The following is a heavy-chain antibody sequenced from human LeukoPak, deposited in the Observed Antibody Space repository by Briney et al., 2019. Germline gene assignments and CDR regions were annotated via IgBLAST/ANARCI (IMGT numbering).Heavy chain of an antibody. V-gene: IGHV3-30*03. Sequence: PGRSLRLSCAASGFTFSTYGMHWVRQAPGKGLEGVAVISYDGSNKYYGDSVKGRFTISRDNSKNTLYLQMNSLRAEDTAVYYCARDLETFYFGSGSDYWGQGTLVTVSS. CDR3: ARDLETFYFGSGSDY. CDR2: ISYDGSNK. D-gene: IGHD3-10*01. CDR1: GFTFSTYG. J-gene: IGHJ4*02.